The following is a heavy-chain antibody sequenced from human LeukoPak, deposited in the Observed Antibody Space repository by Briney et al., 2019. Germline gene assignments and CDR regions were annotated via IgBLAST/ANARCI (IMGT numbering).Heavy chain of an antibody. V-gene: IGHV3-21*01. Sequence: GGSLRLSCAASGFAFSTYSMDWVRQAPGKGLEWVSSIIGSSTYIYYADSVKGRFTVSRDNAKNSLYLQMNSLRAEDTAVYYCAELGITMIGGVWGKGTTVTISS. J-gene: IGHJ6*04. D-gene: IGHD3-10*02. CDR1: GFAFSTYS. CDR2: IIGSSTYI. CDR3: AELGITMIGGV.